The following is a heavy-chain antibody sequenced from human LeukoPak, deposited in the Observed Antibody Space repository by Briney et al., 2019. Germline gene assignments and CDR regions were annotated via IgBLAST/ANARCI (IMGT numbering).Heavy chain of an antibody. CDR3: AKLRGSYGGNSRFGY. Sequence: GGSLRLSCAASGFTFSSYGMHWVRQAPGKGLEWVAFIRYDGSNKYYADSVKGRFTISRDNSKNTLYLQMNSLRAEDTAVYYCAKLRGSYGGNSRFGYWGQGTLVTVSS. V-gene: IGHV3-30*02. D-gene: IGHD4-23*01. CDR1: GFTFSSYG. CDR2: IRYDGSNK. J-gene: IGHJ4*02.